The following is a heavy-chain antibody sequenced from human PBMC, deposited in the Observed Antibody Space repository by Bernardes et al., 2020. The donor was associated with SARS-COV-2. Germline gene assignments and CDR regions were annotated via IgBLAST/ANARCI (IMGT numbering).Heavy chain of an antibody. CDR3: ARDPTRIRGDLDY. CDR1: GYTFTGYY. Sequence: ASVKVSCKASGYTFTGYYMHWVRQAPGQGLEWMGWINPNSGGTNYAQKFQGRVTMTRDTSISTAYMELSRLRSDDTAVYYCARDPTRIRGDLDYWGQGTLVTVSS. CDR2: INPNSGGT. J-gene: IGHJ4*02. D-gene: IGHD2-2*01. V-gene: IGHV1-2*02.